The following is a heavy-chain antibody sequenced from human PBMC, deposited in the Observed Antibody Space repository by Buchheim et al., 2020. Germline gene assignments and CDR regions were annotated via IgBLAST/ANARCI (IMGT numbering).Heavy chain of an antibody. V-gene: IGHV1-46*01. D-gene: IGHD4-17*01. CDR3: ARVDYGDYVDYYYYGMDV. J-gene: IGHJ6*02. CDR1: GYTFTSYY. Sequence: QVQLVQSGAEVKKPGASVKVSCKASGYTFTSYYMHCVRQAPGQGLEWMGIINPSGGSTSYAQKFQGRVTMTRDTSTSTVYMELSSLRSEDTAVYYCARVDYGDYVDYYYYGMDVWGQGTT. CDR2: INPSGGST.